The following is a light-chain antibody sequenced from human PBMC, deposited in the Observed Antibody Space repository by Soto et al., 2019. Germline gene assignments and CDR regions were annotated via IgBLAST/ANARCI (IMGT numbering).Light chain of an antibody. CDR3: QHYKSASPWT. CDR1: QSISTW. Sequence: DIQMTQSPSTLSASAGDRVTITCRASQSISTWLAWYQQKPGKAPKLLIYGASSLASGVPSRFGGGGSGTEFILTIRSLQPEDFATYFCQHYKSASPWTFGQGTKVDIK. V-gene: IGKV1-5*01. J-gene: IGKJ1*01. CDR2: GAS.